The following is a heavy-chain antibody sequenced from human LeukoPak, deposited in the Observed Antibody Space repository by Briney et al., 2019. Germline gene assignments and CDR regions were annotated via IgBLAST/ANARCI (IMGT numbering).Heavy chain of an antibody. Sequence: ASVKVSCKASGYDFTSVGITWVRQAPGQGLEWMGWISPYNGNTRYVQKLKGRVTMTTDTSTSTAYMELRSLRFDGTAVYYCARAGSGSGWYFDYWGQGTLVTVSS. CDR3: ARAGSGSGWYFDY. D-gene: IGHD6-19*01. CDR1: GYDFTSVG. CDR2: ISPYNGNT. V-gene: IGHV1-18*01. J-gene: IGHJ4*02.